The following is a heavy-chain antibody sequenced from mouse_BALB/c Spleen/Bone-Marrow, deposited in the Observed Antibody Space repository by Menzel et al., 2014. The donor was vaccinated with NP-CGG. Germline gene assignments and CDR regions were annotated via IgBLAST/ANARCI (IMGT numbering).Heavy chain of an antibody. CDR2: FDPFNGGT. V-gene: IGHV1S135*01. J-gene: IGHJ4*01. Sequence: VQLQQPGPELMKPGASVKISCKASGYLFTSYYMHWVKQGHGESLEWIGYFDPFNGGTSYNQKFKGKATLTVDKSSSTAYMHLSSLTSEDAVVDFCERFYDGCPYAMNYWGQGTSVTVSS. CDR3: ERFYDGCPYAMNY. D-gene: IGHD2-3*01. CDR1: GYLFTSYY.